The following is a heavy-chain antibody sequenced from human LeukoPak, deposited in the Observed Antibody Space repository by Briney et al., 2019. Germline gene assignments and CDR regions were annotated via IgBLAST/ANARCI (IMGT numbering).Heavy chain of an antibody. CDR2: INPNSGGT. Sequence: ASVKVSCKASGYTFTGYYMHWVRQAPGQGLEWMGWINPNSGGTNYAQKFQGRVTMTRDTSTSTVYMELSSLRSEDTAVYYCARDSYYDSSGYYMTHDAFDIWGQGTMVTVSS. D-gene: IGHD3-22*01. CDR1: GYTFTGYY. CDR3: ARDSYYDSSGYYMTHDAFDI. V-gene: IGHV1-2*02. J-gene: IGHJ3*02.